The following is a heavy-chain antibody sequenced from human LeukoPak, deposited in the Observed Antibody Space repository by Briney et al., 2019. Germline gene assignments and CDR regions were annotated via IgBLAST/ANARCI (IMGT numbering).Heavy chain of an antibody. CDR3: ARSLAAAGMN. J-gene: IGHJ4*02. D-gene: IGHD6-13*01. CDR2: IFHSESI. CDR1: GASVTRTNW. Sequence: SGTLSLTCTVSGASVTRTNWWSWVRQPPGKGLEWIGEIFHSESINYNPSLKSRVTISVDQSKNEFSLRLTSVTAADTAVYYCARSLAAAGMNWGQGTLVTVSS. V-gene: IGHV4-4*02.